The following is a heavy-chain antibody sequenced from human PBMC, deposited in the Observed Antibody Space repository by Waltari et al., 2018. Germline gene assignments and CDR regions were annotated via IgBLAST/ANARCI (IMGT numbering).Heavy chain of an antibody. V-gene: IGHV4-34*01. D-gene: IGHD3-22*01. J-gene: IGHJ4*02. CDR3: ARVSGDSSGYYLDY. CDR2: INHSGST. Sequence: QVQLQQWGAGLLKPSETLSLTCAVYGGSFSGYYWSWIRQPPGKGLEWIGEINHSGSTNYHPSLKSRVTISVDTSKNQFSLKLSSVTAADTAVYYCARVSGDSSGYYLDYWGQGTLVTVSS. CDR1: GGSFSGYY.